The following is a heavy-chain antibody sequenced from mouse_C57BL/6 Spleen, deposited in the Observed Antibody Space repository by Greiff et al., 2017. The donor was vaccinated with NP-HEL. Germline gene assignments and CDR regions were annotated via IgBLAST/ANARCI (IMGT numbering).Heavy chain of an antibody. Sequence: VQLQQSGAELVKPGASVKLSCKASGYTFTEYTIHWVKQRSGQGLEWIGWFYPGIGSIKYNEKFKDKATLTADKSSSTVYMELSRLTSEDSAVYFCARHEDGPYYYGSSYFDYWGQGTTLTVSS. CDR1: GYTFTEYT. V-gene: IGHV1-62-2*01. CDR2: FYPGIGSI. CDR3: ARHEDGPYYYGSSYFDY. J-gene: IGHJ2*01. D-gene: IGHD1-1*01.